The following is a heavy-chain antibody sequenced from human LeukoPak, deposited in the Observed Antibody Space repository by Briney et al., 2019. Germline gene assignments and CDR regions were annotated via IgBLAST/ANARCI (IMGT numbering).Heavy chain of an antibody. CDR2: IYYSGST. J-gene: IGHJ4*02. V-gene: IGHV4-59*01. CDR3: ARGLAIFDY. Sequence: ASETLSLTCTVSGGSISSYYWSWIRQPPGKGLEWIGYIYYSGSTNYNPSLKSRVTISVDTSKNQFPLKLSSVTAADTAVYYCARGLAIFDYWGQGTLVTVSS. CDR1: GGSISSYY. D-gene: IGHD6-19*01.